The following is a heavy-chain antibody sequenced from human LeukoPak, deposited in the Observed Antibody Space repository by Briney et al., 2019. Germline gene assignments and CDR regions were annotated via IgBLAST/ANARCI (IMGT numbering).Heavy chain of an antibody. CDR2: ISYDGSNK. J-gene: IGHJ4*02. V-gene: IGHV3-30*18. Sequence: GGSLRLSCAASGFTFSSYGMHWVRQAPGKGLEWVAVISYDGSNKYYADSVKGRFTISRDNSKNTLYLQVSSLRDEDTALYYCAKYTGRLVENYFDYWGQGTLVTVSS. CDR1: GFTFSSYG. D-gene: IGHD5-24*01. CDR3: AKYTGRLVENYFDY.